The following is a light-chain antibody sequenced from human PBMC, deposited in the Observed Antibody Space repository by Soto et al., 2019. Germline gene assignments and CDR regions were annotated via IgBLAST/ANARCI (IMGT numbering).Light chain of an antibody. J-gene: IGKJ1*01. CDR2: GAS. Sequence: EIVLTQSPATLSLSPGERAILSCRASQSISTYLAWYQQKPGQAPRLLIYGASSRATGIPARFSGSGSGTDFTLTISSLGPEDFAVYYCQLRSNWPPTWTFGQGTKVEIK. CDR1: QSISTY. V-gene: IGKV3-11*01. CDR3: QLRSNWPPTWT.